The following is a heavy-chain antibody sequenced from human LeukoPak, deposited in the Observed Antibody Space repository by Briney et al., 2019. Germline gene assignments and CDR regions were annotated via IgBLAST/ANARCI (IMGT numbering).Heavy chain of an antibody. CDR1: GFTFSSYA. CDR3: ARGPVPDIWTSYYFDY. CDR2: ISYDGCNK. Sequence: GGSLRLSCAASGFTFSSYAMHWVRQAPGKGLEWVAVISYDGCNKYYADSVKGRFTISRDNSKNTLYLQMNSLRAEDTAVYYCARGPVPDIWTSYYFDYWGQGTLVTVSS. V-gene: IGHV3-30-3*01. D-gene: IGHD2-2*01. J-gene: IGHJ4*02.